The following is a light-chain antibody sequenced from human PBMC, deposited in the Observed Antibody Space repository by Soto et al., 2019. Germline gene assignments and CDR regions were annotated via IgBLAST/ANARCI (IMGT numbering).Light chain of an antibody. CDR2: AAS. J-gene: IGKJ4*01. CDR3: QHYYSYPLS. V-gene: IGKV1-8*01. Sequence: IRMTQSPSSLSASPGDRVTITFRASQGISNYLAWYQQKPGKAPKLLIYAASTLDAGVPSRFSGSGSGTDFTLTISNLQSEDFATYHCQHYYSYPLSFAGGTKVDIK. CDR1: QGISNY.